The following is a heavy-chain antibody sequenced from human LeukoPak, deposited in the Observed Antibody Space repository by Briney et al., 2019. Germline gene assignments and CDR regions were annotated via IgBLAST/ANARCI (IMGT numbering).Heavy chain of an antibody. Sequence: ASVKVSCKASGYTFTSYGISWVRQAPGQGLEWMGWINPNSGGTNYAQKFQGRVTMTRDTSISTAYMELSRLRSDDTAVYYCARVRYYYGSGSYPGRFDPWGQGTLATVSS. V-gene: IGHV1-2*02. CDR2: INPNSGGT. D-gene: IGHD3-10*01. CDR1: GYTFTSYG. CDR3: ARVRYYYGSGSYPGRFDP. J-gene: IGHJ5*02.